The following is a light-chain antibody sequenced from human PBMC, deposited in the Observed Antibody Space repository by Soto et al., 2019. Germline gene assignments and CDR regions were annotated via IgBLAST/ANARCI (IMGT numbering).Light chain of an antibody. CDR2: DAS. CDR3: QQYAKLRWT. J-gene: IGKJ1*01. Sequence: DIRMTQSPSSLSASVGDRVTITCQASQAISNYLNWYQQKPGKAPKLLIYDASNLEIGVPSRFSGSGSGTDYTFTISSLQPEDIATYYCQQYAKLRWTFGQGTKVELK. V-gene: IGKV1-33*01. CDR1: QAISNY.